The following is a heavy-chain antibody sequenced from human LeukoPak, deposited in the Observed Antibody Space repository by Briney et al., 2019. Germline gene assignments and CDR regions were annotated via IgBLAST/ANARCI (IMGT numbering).Heavy chain of an antibody. V-gene: IGHV1-18*01. CDR1: GYTFTSYG. Sequence: GASVKVSCKASGYTFTSYGISWVRQAPGQGLEWMGWISAYNGNTNYAQKLQGRVTMTTDTSTSTAYMELRSLRSDDTAVYYCARALLRHYDFWSGYAGGAFDIWGQGTMVTVSS. CDR2: ISAYNGNT. J-gene: IGHJ3*02. CDR3: ARALLRHYDFWSGYAGGAFDI. D-gene: IGHD3-3*01.